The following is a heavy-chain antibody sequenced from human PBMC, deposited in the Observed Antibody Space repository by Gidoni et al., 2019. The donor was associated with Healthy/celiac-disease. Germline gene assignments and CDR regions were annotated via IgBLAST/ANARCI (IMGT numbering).Heavy chain of an antibody. Sequence: QVQLVQSGAEVKKPGSSVKVSCKASGGTFSSKAISWGRPAPGQGLEWMGGSIPIFGTANYAQKFQGRVTITADESTSTAYMELSSLRSEDTAVYYCARGYSYGYIYYYGMDVWGQGTTVTVSS. V-gene: IGHV1-69*01. D-gene: IGHD5-18*01. CDR2: SIPIFGTA. J-gene: IGHJ6*02. CDR1: GGTFSSKA. CDR3: ARGYSYGYIYYYGMDV.